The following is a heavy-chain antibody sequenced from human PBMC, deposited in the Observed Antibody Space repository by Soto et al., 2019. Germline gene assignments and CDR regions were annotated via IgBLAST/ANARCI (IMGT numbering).Heavy chain of an antibody. CDR3: TREFSGSGG. CDR2: IKSKAYGGTA. CDR1: GFTFGDYP. V-gene: IGHV3-49*05. J-gene: IGHJ4*02. D-gene: IGHD3-10*01. Sequence: EVQLVESGGGLVKPXQSLRLSCVVSGFTFGDYPMSWFRQAPXKGLXWVGFIKSKAYGGTAEYAPSVKGRFTISGDDSKSIVYLQMNSLKTEDTAVYYCTREFSGSGGWGQGTLVTVSS.